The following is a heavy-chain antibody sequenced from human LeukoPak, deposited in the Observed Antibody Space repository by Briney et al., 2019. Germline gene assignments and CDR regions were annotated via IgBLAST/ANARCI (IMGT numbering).Heavy chain of an antibody. J-gene: IGHJ4*02. CDR2: IYYSGST. V-gene: IGHV4-39*01. Sequence: SETLSLTCTVSGDSISSSRYYWGWIRQPPGKGLEWIGSIYYSGSTYYNASLKSQVSISIDTSKNQFSLRLTSVTAADTAVYYCARQTGSGLFILPGGQGTLVTVSS. D-gene: IGHD3/OR15-3a*01. CDR1: GDSISSSRYY. CDR3: ARQTGSGLFILP.